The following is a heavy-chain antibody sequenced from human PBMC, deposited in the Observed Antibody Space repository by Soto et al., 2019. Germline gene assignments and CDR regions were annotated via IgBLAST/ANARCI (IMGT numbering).Heavy chain of an antibody. Sequence: QVQLVESGGGVVQPGRSLRLSCAASGFTFSSYAMHWVRQAPGKGLEWVAVISYDGSNKYYADSVKGRFTISRDNSKNTLYLQMNSLRAEDTAVYYCARDTHDYTYYGMDVWGQGTTVTVSS. J-gene: IGHJ6*02. CDR3: ARDTHDYTYYGMDV. CDR2: ISYDGSNK. D-gene: IGHD4-4*01. CDR1: GFTFSSYA. V-gene: IGHV3-30-3*01.